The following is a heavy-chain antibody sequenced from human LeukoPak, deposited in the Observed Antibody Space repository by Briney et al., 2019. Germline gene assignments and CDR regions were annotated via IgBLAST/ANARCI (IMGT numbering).Heavy chain of an antibody. D-gene: IGHD6-6*01. CDR3: ARDLDPSSSPFPYYFDY. CDR1: GFTFSSYW. Sequence: GGSLRLSCAASGFTFSSYWMHWVRQAPGKGLEWVANIKQNGREKYYVDSVKGRFTISRDNAKNSLYLQMNSLRAEDTAVYYCARDLDPSSSPFPYYFDYWGQGTLVTVSS. J-gene: IGHJ4*02. V-gene: IGHV3-7*01. CDR2: IKQNGREK.